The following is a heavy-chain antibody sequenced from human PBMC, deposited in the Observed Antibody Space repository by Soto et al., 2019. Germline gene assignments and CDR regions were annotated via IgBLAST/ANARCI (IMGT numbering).Heavy chain of an antibody. V-gene: IGHV3-33*01. CDR3: ARVSAGDTSPNYFDY. D-gene: IGHD2-21*02. CDR1: GFTFSGYG. CDR2: IWYDGSNE. Sequence: QVQLVESGGGVVQPGRSLRLSCAASGFTFSGYGMHWVRQAPGKGLEWVAIIWYDGSNEYYADSVKGRFTISRDNSKNTLYLQMNNLRDEDSDVYYCARVSAGDTSPNYFDYWGQGTQVTVSS. J-gene: IGHJ4*02.